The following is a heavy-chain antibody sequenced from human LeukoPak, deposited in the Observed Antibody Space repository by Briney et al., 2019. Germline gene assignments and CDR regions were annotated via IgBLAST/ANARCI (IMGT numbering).Heavy chain of an antibody. V-gene: IGHV4-31*03. CDR2: IYYSGST. D-gene: IGHD3-9*01. CDR3: ARDRIILTLHGWFDR. CDR1: GGSISRGDYY. J-gene: IGHJ5*02. Sequence: SSQTLSLTCTVSGGSISRGDYYWSWIRQYPGKGLEWVGYIYYSGSTYYNPPLKSRVTISVDTSKNQFSLKLSSVTSADTAVYYCARDRIILTLHGWFDRWGQGSLVTVSS.